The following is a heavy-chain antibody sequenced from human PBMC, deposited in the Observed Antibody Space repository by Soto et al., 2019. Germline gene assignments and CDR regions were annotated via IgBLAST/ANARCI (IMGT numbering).Heavy chain of an antibody. CDR1: GGSISSYY. CDR2: INHSGST. D-gene: IGHD3-3*01. Sequence: SETLSLTCTVSGGSISSYYWSWIRQPPGKGLEWIGEINHSGSTNYSPSLKSRVTISVDTSKNQFSLKLSSVTAADTAVYYCARGYYDFWSGYLNWFDPWGQGTLVTVSS. V-gene: IGHV4-34*01. CDR3: ARGYYDFWSGYLNWFDP. J-gene: IGHJ5*02.